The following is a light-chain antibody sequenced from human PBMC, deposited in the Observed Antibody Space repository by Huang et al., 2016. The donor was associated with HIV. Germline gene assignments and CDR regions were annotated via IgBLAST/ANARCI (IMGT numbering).Light chain of an antibody. CDR2: DAS. CDR3: QQYDNLPWT. J-gene: IGKJ1*01. Sequence: DIQMTQSPSSLSASVGDRVTITCQASPDIRNYLNWYQQKPGKAPKLLIYDASNLETVVASRFSGSGSGTDFSFTISSLQPEDFATYYCQQYDNLPWTFGQGTKVEIK. CDR1: PDIRNY. V-gene: IGKV1-33*01.